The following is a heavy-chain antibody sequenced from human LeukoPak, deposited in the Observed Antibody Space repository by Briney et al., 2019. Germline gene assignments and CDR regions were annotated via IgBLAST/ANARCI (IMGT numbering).Heavy chain of an antibody. V-gene: IGHV4-34*01. D-gene: IGHD6-19*01. Sequence: SETLSLTCAVHGGSFSGYYWSWIRQPPGKGLEWIGEINHSGSTNYNPSLKSRVTISVDTSKNQFSLKLSSVTAADTAVYYCARGSGIAVAAIDYWGQGTLVTVSS. CDR3: ARGSGIAVAAIDY. CDR2: INHSGST. CDR1: GGSFSGYY. J-gene: IGHJ4*02.